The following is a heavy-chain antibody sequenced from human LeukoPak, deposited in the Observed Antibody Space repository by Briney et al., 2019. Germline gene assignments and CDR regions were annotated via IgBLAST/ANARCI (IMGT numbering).Heavy chain of an antibody. J-gene: IGHJ6*02. Sequence: PGGSLRLSCAASGFTVSSNYMSWVRQAPGKGLEWVSDIYSGGSTYYADSVKGRFTISRDNSKNTLYLQMNSLRAEDTAVYYCAREGYSTEYYYYYGMDVWGQGATVTVSS. CDR3: AREGYSTEYYYYYGMDV. V-gene: IGHV3-53*01. D-gene: IGHD4-11*01. CDR1: GFTVSSNY. CDR2: IYSGGST.